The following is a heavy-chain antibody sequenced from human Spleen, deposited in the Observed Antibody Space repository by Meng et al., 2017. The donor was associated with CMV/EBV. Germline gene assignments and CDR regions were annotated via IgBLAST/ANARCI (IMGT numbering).Heavy chain of an antibody. CDR1: GYTFTSYG. J-gene: IGHJ6*02. V-gene: IGHV1-18*01. D-gene: IGHD3-10*01. CDR3: ARGSPSRVFFGMDV. CDR2: ISAYNGNT. Sequence: ASVKVSCKASGYTFTSYGISWMRQAPGQGLEWMGWISAYNGNTNYAQNLQGRVTMTTDTSTSTAYMELRSLRSDDTAVYYCARGSPSRVFFGMDVWGQGTTVTVSS.